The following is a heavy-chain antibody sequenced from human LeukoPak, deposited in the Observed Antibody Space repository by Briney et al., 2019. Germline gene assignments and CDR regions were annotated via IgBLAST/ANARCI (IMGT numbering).Heavy chain of an antibody. CDR1: GYTFTSYY. CDR2: INPSGGST. Sequence: GASVKVSCKASGYTFTSYYIHWVRQAPGQGLEWMGIINPSGGSTSYAQKFQGRVTMTRDTSTSTVYMELSSLRSEDTAVYYCARGMHYDFWSGYYFDYWGQGTLVTVPS. CDR3: ARGMHYDFWSGYYFDY. V-gene: IGHV1-46*01. J-gene: IGHJ4*02. D-gene: IGHD3-3*01.